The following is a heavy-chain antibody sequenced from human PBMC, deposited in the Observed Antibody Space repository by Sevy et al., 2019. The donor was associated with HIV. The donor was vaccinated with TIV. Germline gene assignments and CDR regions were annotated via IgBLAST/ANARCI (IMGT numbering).Heavy chain of an antibody. V-gene: IGHV3-48*03. CDR1: GFTFSSYE. CDR2: ISNSGSII. Sequence: GGSLRLSCVASGFTFSSYEMNWVRQAPGKGLEWVSHISNSGSIIYYEDSVKGRFTISRDNAKNSLYLQMNSLGAEDTAVYYGAREDGSRQYFQYWGQGTLVTVSS. J-gene: IGHJ1*01. CDR3: AREDGSRQYFQY. D-gene: IGHD6-13*01.